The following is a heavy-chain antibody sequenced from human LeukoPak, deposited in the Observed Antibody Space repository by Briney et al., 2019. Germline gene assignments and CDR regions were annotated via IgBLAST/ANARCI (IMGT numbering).Heavy chain of an antibody. D-gene: IGHD6-19*01. V-gene: IGHV3-30*02. CDR2: IESDGTKE. J-gene: IGHJ4*02. CDR1: GFRFSSYD. Sequence: GGSLRLSCAASGFRFSSYDIHWVRQAPGKGLEWVTFIESDGTKEYYADSVKGRFTISRDNSKNTVYVQMNTLRAEDTAVYYRAKEGSGWYYLDYWGQGTVVTVSS. CDR3: AKEGSGWYYLDY.